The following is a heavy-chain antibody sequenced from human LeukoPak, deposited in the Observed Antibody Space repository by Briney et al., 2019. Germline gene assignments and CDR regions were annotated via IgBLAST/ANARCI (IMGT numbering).Heavy chain of an antibody. CDR3: AKNYCASTGYGY. Sequence: GGSLRPSCAASGFIFNSNAMTSARQAPGKGLEWVSAISETGGGTYYADSVKGRFTISRDNSRNTLYLQMNSLRAEDTALYYCAKNYCASTGYGYWGQGTLVTVSS. CDR1: GFIFNSNA. CDR2: ISETGGGT. V-gene: IGHV3-23*01. D-gene: IGHD3-22*01. J-gene: IGHJ4*02.